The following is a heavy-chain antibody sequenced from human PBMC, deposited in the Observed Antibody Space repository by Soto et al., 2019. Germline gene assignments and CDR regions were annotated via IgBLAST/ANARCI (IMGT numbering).Heavy chain of an antibody. CDR1: GFTFSNAW. D-gene: IGHD6-19*01. CDR2: IKSKTDGGTT. CDR3: TTVLAVAGNHAFDI. Sequence: EVQLVESGGGLVKPGGSLRLSCAASGFTFSNAWMNWVRQAPGKGLEWVGRIKSKTDGGTTDYAAPVKGRFTISRDDSKNTLYLHMNSLKTEDTAVYYCTTVLAVAGNHAFDIWGQGTMVTVSS. J-gene: IGHJ3*02. V-gene: IGHV3-15*07.